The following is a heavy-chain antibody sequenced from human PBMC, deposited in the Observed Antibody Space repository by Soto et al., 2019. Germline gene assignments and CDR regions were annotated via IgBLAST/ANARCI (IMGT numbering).Heavy chain of an antibody. V-gene: IGHV3-74*01. CDR3: ARDPRSKSMTTVTTHYFDY. CDR2: INSDGSST. D-gene: IGHD4-17*01. Sequence: EVQLVESGGGLVQPGGSLRLSCAASGFTFSSYWMHWVRQAPGKGLVWVSRINSDGSSTSYADSVKGRFTISRDNAKNTLYLQMNSLRAEDTAVYYCARDPRSKSMTTVTTHYFDYWGQGTLVTVSS. CDR1: GFTFSSYW. J-gene: IGHJ4*02.